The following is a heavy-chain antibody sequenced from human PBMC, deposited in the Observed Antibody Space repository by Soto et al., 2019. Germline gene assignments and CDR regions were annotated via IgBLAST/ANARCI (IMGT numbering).Heavy chain of an antibody. V-gene: IGHV4-59*01. CDR3: ARGARFGAGWFDP. CDR1: GGSISSYY. J-gene: IGHJ5*02. CDR2: IYYSGST. D-gene: IGHD3-10*02. Sequence: SETLSLTCTVSGGSISSYYWSWIRQPPGKGLEWIGYIYYSGSTNYNPSLKSRVTISVDTSKNQFSLKLSSVTAADTAVYYCARGARFGAGWFDPWGQGTLVTVSS.